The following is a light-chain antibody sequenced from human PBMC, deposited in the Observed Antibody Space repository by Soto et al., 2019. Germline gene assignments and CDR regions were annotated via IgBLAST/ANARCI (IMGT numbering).Light chain of an antibody. Sequence: QSALTQPRSVSGSPGQSVTISCTGTSSDVGGNNYVSWYQQDPGKAPKLIIYDVSKWPSGIPDRFSGSKSGNTASLTISGLQAEDEADYYCCSYAGSSTYVFGTGTKVTVL. J-gene: IGLJ1*01. CDR1: SSDVGGNNY. CDR2: DVS. CDR3: CSYAGSSTYV. V-gene: IGLV2-11*01.